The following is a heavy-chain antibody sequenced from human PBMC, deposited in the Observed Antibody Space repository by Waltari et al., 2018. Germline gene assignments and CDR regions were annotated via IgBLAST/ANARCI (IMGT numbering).Heavy chain of an antibody. J-gene: IGHJ5*02. Sequence: EVQLVESGGGLVKPGGSLRLSCAASGFTFSNAWMSWVRQAPGKGLEWVGCIKSKTDGGTTDYAAPVKGRFTISRDDSKNTLYLQMNGLKTEDTAVYYCTTVTGNTSWGQGTLVTVSS. CDR1: GFTFSNAW. CDR2: IKSKTDGGTT. CDR3: TTVTGNTS. V-gene: IGHV3-15*01. D-gene: IGHD1-1*01.